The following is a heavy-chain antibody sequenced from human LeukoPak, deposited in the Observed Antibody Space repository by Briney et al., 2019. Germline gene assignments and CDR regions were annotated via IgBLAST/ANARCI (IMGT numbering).Heavy chain of an antibody. CDR3: TSGIGRFYSYGYYFDY. D-gene: IGHD5-18*01. V-gene: IGHV3-49*03. Sequence: GGSLRLSCTASGFTFGDYAMSWFRQAPGKGLEWVGFIRSKAYGGTTEYAASVKGRFTISRDDSKSIACLQMNSLKTEDTAVYYCTSGIGRFYSYGYYFDYWGQGTLVTVSS. J-gene: IGHJ4*02. CDR1: GFTFGDYA. CDR2: IRSKAYGGTT.